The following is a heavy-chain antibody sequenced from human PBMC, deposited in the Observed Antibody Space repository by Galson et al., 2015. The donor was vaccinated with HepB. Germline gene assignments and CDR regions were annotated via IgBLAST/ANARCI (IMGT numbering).Heavy chain of an antibody. CDR3: ARGFRYYDSSGYYYSDAFDI. J-gene: IGHJ3*02. V-gene: IGHV3-30-3*01. CDR1: GFTFSTYA. D-gene: IGHD3-22*01. Sequence: SLRLSCAASGFTFSTYAMHWVRQAPGKGLEWVAVLSFDGSNKYYADSVKGRFTISRDNSKNTLYLQMNSLRAEDTAVYYCARGFRYYDSSGYYYSDAFDIWGQGTMVTVSS. CDR2: LSFDGSNK.